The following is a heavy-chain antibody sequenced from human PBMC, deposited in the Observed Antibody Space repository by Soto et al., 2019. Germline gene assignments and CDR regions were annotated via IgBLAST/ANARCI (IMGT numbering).Heavy chain of an antibody. CDR3: ATIAVAGTMADP. CDR2: ISSSGSTI. Sequence: GGSLRLSCAASGFTFSSYEMNWVRQAPGKGLEWVSYISSSGSTIYYADSVRGRFTISRDNAKNSLYLQMNSLRAEDTAVYYCATIAVAGTMADPWGQGTLVTVSS. D-gene: IGHD6-19*01. CDR1: GFTFSSYE. J-gene: IGHJ5*02. V-gene: IGHV3-48*03.